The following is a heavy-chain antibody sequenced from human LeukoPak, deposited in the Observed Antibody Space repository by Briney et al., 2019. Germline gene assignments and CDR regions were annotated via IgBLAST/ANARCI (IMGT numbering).Heavy chain of an antibody. J-gene: IGHJ4*02. CDR2: IKTKTTGGSI. V-gene: IGHV3-15*01. CDR1: GFIFNDCW. D-gene: IGHD3/OR15-3a*01. Sequence: PGGSLRLSCAAAGFIFNDCWMSWVRQAPGKGLEWVGLIKTKTTGGSIEYAAPVEGRFTISRDDSKNTLYLQMNSLRSEDTAIYYCTAGQGRTHTDYWGQGTLVTVSS. CDR3: TAGQGRTHTDY.